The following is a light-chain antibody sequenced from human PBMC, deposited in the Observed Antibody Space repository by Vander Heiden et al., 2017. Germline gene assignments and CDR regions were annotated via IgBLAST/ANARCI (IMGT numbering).Light chain of an antibody. CDR3: QQYGSSLLT. Sequence: EIVLTQSPGTLSLSPGERDTLSCRASQSVGSTYLAWYQQKPGQAPRLLIYGASNRATGIPDRFSGSGSGTDFTLTISRLEPEDFAVYYCQQYGSSLLTFGGGTKVEIK. CDR2: GAS. V-gene: IGKV3-20*01. J-gene: IGKJ4*01. CDR1: QSVGSTY.